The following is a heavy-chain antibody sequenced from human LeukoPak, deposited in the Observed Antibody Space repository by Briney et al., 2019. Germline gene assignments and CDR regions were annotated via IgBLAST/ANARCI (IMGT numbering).Heavy chain of an antibody. V-gene: IGHV4-59*08. CDR3: ARGKRTFYP. J-gene: IGHJ5*02. CDR2: INYSGTT. Sequence: PSETLSLTCTVSGGSISSFLWSWIRQPPGKGLEWIGYINYSGTTNYNPSLKSRVTISVHTSKNQFSLNLSSVTAAETAVYYCARGKRTFYPWGQGTLVIVSS. CDR1: GGSISSFL.